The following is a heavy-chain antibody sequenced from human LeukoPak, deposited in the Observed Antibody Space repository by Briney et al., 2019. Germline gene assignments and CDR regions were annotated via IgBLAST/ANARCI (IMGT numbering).Heavy chain of an antibody. CDR3: ARDPIVSYCSGGSCQGIDY. D-gene: IGHD2-15*01. CDR1: GYTFTSYA. Sequence: ASVKVSCKASGYTFTSYAMHWVRQAPGQRLDWMGWINAGNGNTKYSQKFQGRVTITRDTSASTAYMELSSLRSEDTAVYYCARDPIVSYCSGGSCQGIDYWGQGTLVTVSS. V-gene: IGHV1-3*01. J-gene: IGHJ4*02. CDR2: INAGNGNT.